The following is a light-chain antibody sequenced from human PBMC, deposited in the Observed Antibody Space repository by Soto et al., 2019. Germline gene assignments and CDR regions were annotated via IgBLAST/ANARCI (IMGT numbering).Light chain of an antibody. CDR2: DAS. Sequence: IVLTQSPVTLALSPGDSAVLSCRASQSVSTSLAWYQHKPGQAPRLFIYDASKRAPGIPARFTGSGSGTDFTLTISSLEPEDIAVYYCQVRDVWPSFGQGTKVEIK. J-gene: IGKJ1*01. CDR1: QSVSTS. V-gene: IGKV3-11*01. CDR3: QVRDVWPS.